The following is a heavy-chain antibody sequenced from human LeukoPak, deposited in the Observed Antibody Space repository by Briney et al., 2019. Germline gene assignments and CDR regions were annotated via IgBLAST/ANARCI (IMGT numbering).Heavy chain of an antibody. CDR1: GFTFSSYA. D-gene: IGHD4-11*01. Sequence: PGGSLRLSCAASGFTFSSYAMSWVRQAPGKGLEWVSAISGSGGSTYYADSVKGRSTISRDNSKNTVYLQMNSLRAEDTAVYFCAKDQAWRNLDAFDIWGQGTRVTVSP. J-gene: IGHJ3*02. V-gene: IGHV3-23*01. CDR3: AKDQAWRNLDAFDI. CDR2: ISGSGGST.